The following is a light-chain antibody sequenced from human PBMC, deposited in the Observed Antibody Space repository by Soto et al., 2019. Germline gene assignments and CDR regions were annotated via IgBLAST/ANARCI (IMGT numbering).Light chain of an antibody. CDR1: QSISSW. V-gene: IGKV1-5*01. CDR3: KQYNSYSE. Sequence: DIQMTQSPSTLSASVGYIVTITFRASQSISSWLAWYQQKPGKAPKLLIYDASSLESGVPSRFSGSGSGTEFTLTISSLQPDDFATYYCKQYNSYSEFGQGTKVDIK. CDR2: DAS. J-gene: IGKJ1*01.